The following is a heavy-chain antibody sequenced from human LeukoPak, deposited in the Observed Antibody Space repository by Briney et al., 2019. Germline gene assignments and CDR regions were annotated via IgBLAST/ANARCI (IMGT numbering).Heavy chain of an antibody. J-gene: IGHJ5*02. CDR3: AKDRGPGGKVYWFDP. Sequence: GGSLRLSWGASGFTFSNYAMNWVRQAPGKGLEWVSDISGSGGSTYYADSVKGRFTISRDNSKNTLYLQMSSLRVEDTAVYYCAKDRGPGGKVYWFDPWGQGTLVTVSS. CDR2: ISGSGGST. V-gene: IGHV3-23*01. D-gene: IGHD4-23*01. CDR1: GFTFSNYA.